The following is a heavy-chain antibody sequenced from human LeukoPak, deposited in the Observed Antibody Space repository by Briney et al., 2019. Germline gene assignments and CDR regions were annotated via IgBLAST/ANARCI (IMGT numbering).Heavy chain of an antibody. CDR1: GYVFSSYG. J-gene: IGHJ6*02. V-gene: IGHV1-18*01. CDR2: ISTYNGNR. CDR3: ARGFGSGYDFPTYYYGMDV. Sequence: ASVKVSCKVSGYVFSSYGIAWVRQAPGQGLQWMGWISTYNGNRNYAQKLQGRVTMTTDTSTSTAYMELRSLRSDDTAVYYCARGFGSGYDFPTYYYGMDVWGQGTTVTVSS. D-gene: IGHD5-12*01.